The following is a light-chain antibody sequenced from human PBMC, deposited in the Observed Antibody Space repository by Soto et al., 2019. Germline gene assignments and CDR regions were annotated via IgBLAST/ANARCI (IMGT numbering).Light chain of an antibody. J-gene: IGKJ1*01. CDR3: QQYNSYSRT. V-gene: IGKV1-5*03. CDR1: HSISYW. CDR2: KAS. Sequence: IQMTQSPSTLSASVGDRVTITCRASHSISYWLAWYQQKPGKAPNLXIYKASSLASGVPSRFSGSGSGTDFTLTISSLQPDDFETYYCQQYNSYSRTFGQGTKVDIK.